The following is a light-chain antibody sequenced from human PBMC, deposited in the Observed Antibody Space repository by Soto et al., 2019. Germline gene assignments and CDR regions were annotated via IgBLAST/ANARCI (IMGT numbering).Light chain of an antibody. V-gene: IGKV3D-15*01. CDR2: GDT. J-gene: IGKJ1*01. CDR1: QSVSIL. Sequence: EIVMTQSPATLSVSPGERATLSCRASQSVSILLAWYQQKHGNDTTILITGDTTRETGITATFSGSGTGTEFTMTISSLQSVDFAVHYRQQYNNSPRTFGELTRADIK. CDR3: QQYNNSPRT.